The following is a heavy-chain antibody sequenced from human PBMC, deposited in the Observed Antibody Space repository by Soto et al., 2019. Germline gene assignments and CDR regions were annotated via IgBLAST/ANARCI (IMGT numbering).Heavy chain of an antibody. V-gene: IGHV3-33*01. CDR1: GFSFSSYG. CDR3: ARDAEDSSSCYYFDY. CDR2: IWYDGSDK. J-gene: IGHJ4*02. D-gene: IGHD6-13*01. Sequence: QVQLVESGGGVVQPGRSLRLSCAASGFSFSSYGMHWVRQAPGKGLEWLAVIWYDGSDKYYADSVKGRFTISRDSSKNTLYLQMNSLRADDTAVYYCARDAEDSSSCYYFDYWGEGTLVTVSS.